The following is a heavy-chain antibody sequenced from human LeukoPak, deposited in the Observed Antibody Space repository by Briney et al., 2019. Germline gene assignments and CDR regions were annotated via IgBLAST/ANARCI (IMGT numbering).Heavy chain of an antibody. J-gene: IGHJ5*02. CDR2: IYPGDSDT. V-gene: IGHV5-51*01. CDR3: ARGIVVVPAATFSSGWFDP. Sequence: GESLKISCKGSGYSFTSYWIGWVRQMPGKGLEWMGIIYPGDSDTRYSPSFQGQVTISADKSISTAYLQWSSLKASDTAMYYCARGIVVVPAATFSSGWFDPWGQGTLVTVSS. CDR1: GYSFTSYW. D-gene: IGHD2-2*01.